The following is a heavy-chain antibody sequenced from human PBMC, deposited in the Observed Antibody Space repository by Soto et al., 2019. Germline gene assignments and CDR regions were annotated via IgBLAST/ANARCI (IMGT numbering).Heavy chain of an antibody. CDR1: GFTVSSYA. CDR2: ISYDGSNK. V-gene: IGHV3-30-3*01. Sequence: QVQLVESGGGVVQPGRSLRLSCAASGFTVSSYAMHWVRQAPGKGLEWVAVISYDGSNKYYADSVKGRFTISRDNSKNTLYLQMNSLRAEDTAVYDCARDWGPWGYGDYAAGYWGQGTLVTVSS. CDR3: ARDWGPWGYGDYAAGY. D-gene: IGHD4-17*01. J-gene: IGHJ4*02.